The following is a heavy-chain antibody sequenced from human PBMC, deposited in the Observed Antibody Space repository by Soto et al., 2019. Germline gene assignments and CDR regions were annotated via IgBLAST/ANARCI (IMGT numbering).Heavy chain of an antibody. CDR2: MNPNSGNT. Sequence: ASVKVSCKASGYTFTSYDINWVRQATGQGLEWMGWMNPNSGNTGYAQKFQGRVTMTRNTSISTAYMELSSLRSEDTAVYYCARGRYCSGGSCYSRNNWFDPWGQGTLVTVSS. CDR1: GYTFTSYD. J-gene: IGHJ5*02. V-gene: IGHV1-8*01. D-gene: IGHD2-15*01. CDR3: ARGRYCSGGSCYSRNNWFDP.